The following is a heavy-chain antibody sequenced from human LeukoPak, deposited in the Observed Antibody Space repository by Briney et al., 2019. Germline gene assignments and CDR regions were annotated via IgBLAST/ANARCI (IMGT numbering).Heavy chain of an antibody. CDR2: IWYDGSNE. CDR3: ARNAYNYGGFDY. J-gene: IGHJ4*02. Sequence: PGGSLRLSCTASGFTFRTYGMVWVRQAPGKGLEWVAVIWYDGSNENYADSVKGRFTISRGNSKSTLFLQVNSLRAEDTAVYYCARNAYNYGGFDYWGLGTLVTVSS. CDR1: GFTFRTYG. D-gene: IGHD5-24*01. V-gene: IGHV3-33*01.